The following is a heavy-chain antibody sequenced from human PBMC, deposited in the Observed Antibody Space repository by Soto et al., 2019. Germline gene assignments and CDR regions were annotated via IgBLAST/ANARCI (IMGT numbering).Heavy chain of an antibody. J-gene: IGHJ4*02. V-gene: IGHV1-8*01. Sequence: QVQLVQSGAEVKKPGASVKVSCKASGYTFTSYDINSVRQATGQGLEWMGWMNPNSGNTGYAQKVQGRGPQNRNTSISTAYMELSSLRSEDTAVYYCARTLYGDNVDYWGQGTLVTVSS. CDR1: GYTFTSYD. CDR2: MNPNSGNT. D-gene: IGHD4-17*01. CDR3: ARTLYGDNVDY.